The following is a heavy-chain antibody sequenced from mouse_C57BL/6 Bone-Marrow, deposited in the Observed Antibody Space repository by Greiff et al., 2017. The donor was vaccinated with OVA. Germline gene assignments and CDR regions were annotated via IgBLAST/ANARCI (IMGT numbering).Heavy chain of an antibody. V-gene: IGHV14-2*01. Sequence: EVQLVESGAELVKPGASVKLSCKASGFNIKDYYMNWVKQRNEQGLEWIGRIDPEDGETKYAQKLQGKATITVDQSSNTAYLQLSSLTSEDTAGYYCSREGYSWFAYWGQGTLVTVSA. CDR3: SREGYSWFAY. CDR2: IDPEDGET. D-gene: IGHD2-3*01. CDR1: GFNIKDYY. J-gene: IGHJ3*01.